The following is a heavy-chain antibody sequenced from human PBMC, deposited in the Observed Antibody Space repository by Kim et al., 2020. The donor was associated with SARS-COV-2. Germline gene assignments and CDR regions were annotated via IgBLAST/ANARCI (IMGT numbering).Heavy chain of an antibody. CDR2: IQHDGSEK. J-gene: IGHJ4*02. V-gene: IGHV3-7*01. Sequence: GGSLRLSCAASEFTFSIYWMSWVRQAPGKGLEWVANIQHDGSEKSYVDSVKGRFTISRDNAKNSLYLQMNSLRAEDTAMYYCARVRRGGGTTHYFEDWGQGTLVTVSS. CDR3: ARVRRGGGTTHYFED. D-gene: IGHD1-7*01. CDR1: EFTFSIYW.